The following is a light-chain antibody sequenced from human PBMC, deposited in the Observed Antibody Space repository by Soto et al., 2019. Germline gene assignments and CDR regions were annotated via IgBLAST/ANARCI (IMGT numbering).Light chain of an antibody. CDR2: AAS. CDR1: QSISSY. V-gene: IGKV1-39*01. Sequence: DIQMTQSPSSLCAAVGDRVTITCRASQSISSYLNWYQQKPGKAPKLLIYAASSLQSGVPSRFSGSGSGTDFTLTISSLQPEDFATYYCQQSYSTPQTFGQGTKADIK. J-gene: IGKJ1*01. CDR3: QQSYSTPQT.